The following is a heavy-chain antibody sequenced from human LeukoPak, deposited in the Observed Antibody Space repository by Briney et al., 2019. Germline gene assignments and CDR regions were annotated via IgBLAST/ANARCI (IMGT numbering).Heavy chain of an antibody. Sequence: SETLSLTCAVYGGSFSGYYWSWIRQPPGKGLEWVGEINHSGSTNYNPSLKSRVTTSVDTSKNQFSLKLRSVTAADTAVYYCARGTMTTVTYYFDYWGQGTLVTVSS. CDR1: GGSFSGYY. V-gene: IGHV4-34*01. J-gene: IGHJ4*02. CDR2: INHSGST. D-gene: IGHD4-17*01. CDR3: ARGTMTTVTYYFDY.